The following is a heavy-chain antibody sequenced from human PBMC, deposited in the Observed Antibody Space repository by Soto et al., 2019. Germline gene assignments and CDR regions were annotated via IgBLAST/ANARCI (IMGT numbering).Heavy chain of an antibody. V-gene: IGHV1-2*02. CDR2: INPNSVGT. J-gene: IGHJ4*02. CDR1: GYTFTIYG. D-gene: IGHD3-3*01. Sequence: ASVKVSCKASGYTFTIYGISWVRQAPGQGLEWMGWINPNSVGTNYAQRFQGRVTMTRDTTIKTAYGEMSRLRSDDTAVYFCARDPSYDFWRTYQLYYFDYWGQGTLVTVSS. CDR3: ARDPSYDFWRTYQLYYFDY.